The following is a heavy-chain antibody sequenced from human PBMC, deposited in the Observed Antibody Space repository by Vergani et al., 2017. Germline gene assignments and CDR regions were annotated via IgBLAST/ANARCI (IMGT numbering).Heavy chain of an antibody. CDR3: AKAHSTYWYFDL. Sequence: EVHLVESGGGLVHPGGSLRLSCAASGFTFDDFAVHWVRQAPGRGLEWVSGLSWNGGLVNYADSVKGRFTISRDNAKNSLFLQMNGLRSEDTALYYCAKAHSTYWYFDLWGRGTLVTVSS. D-gene: IGHD6-13*01. V-gene: IGHV3-9*01. CDR2: LSWNGGLV. J-gene: IGHJ2*01. CDR1: GFTFDDFA.